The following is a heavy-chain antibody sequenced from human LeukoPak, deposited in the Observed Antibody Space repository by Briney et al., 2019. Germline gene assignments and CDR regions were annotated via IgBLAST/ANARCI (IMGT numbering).Heavy chain of an antibody. V-gene: IGHV4-59*01. D-gene: IGHD3-9*01. J-gene: IGHJ4*02. CDR1: GGSISSYY. CDR3: ARTLRYFDWCFDY. CDR2: IYYSWST. Sequence: SETLSLTCTVSGGSISSYYWSWIRQPPGKGLEWIGYIYYSWSTNYNPSLKSRVTISVDTSKNQFSLKLSSVTAADTAVYYCARTLRYFDWCFDYWGQGTLVTVSS.